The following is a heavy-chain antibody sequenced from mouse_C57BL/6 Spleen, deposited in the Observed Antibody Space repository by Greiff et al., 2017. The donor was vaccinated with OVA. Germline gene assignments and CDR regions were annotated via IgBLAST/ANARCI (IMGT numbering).Heavy chain of an antibody. V-gene: IGHV1-69*01. J-gene: IGHJ4*01. CDR2: IDPSDSYT. CDR3: AVKGGYSNYFYAMDY. D-gene: IGHD2-5*01. CDR1: GYTFTSYW. Sequence: QVQLKQPGAELVMPGASVKLSCKASGYTFTSYWMHWVKQRPGQGLEWIGEIDPSDSYTNYNQKFKGKSTLTVDKSSSTAYMQLSSLTSEDSAVYYCAVKGGYSNYFYAMDYWGQGTSVTVSS.